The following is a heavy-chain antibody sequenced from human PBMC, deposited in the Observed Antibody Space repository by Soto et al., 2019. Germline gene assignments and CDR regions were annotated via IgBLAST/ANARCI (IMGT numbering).Heavy chain of an antibody. J-gene: IGHJ4*02. V-gene: IGHV4-34*01. CDR3: ARDKITGLFDY. CDR2: INHSGST. D-gene: IGHD2-8*02. Sequence: QVQLQQWGAGLLKPSETLSLTGAGYGGGFSGYYWTWIRQPPGTGLEWIGEINHSGSTNYNPSLKSRVTISVDTSKNQFSLKLTSVTAADTAVYYCARDKITGLFDYWGQGTLVTVSS. CDR1: GGGFSGYY.